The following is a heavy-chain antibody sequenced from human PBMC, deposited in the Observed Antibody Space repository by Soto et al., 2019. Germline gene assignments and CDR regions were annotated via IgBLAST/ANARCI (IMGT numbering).Heavy chain of an antibody. J-gene: IGHJ4*02. D-gene: IGHD6-6*01. Sequence: GGSLRLSCAASGFTVSSNDVSWVRQAPGKGLEWVSVIYSGGSTYYADSVKGRFTISRDNSKNTLYLQMNSLRAEDTAVYYCARERKSIAARERFDYWGQGTLVTVSS. V-gene: IGHV3-66*01. CDR1: GFTVSSND. CDR3: ARERKSIAARERFDY. CDR2: IYSGGST.